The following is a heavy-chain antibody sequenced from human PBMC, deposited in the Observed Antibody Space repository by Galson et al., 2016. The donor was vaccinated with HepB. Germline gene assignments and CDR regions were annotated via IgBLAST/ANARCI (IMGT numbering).Heavy chain of an antibody. CDR1: GFTFSNYG. D-gene: IGHD3-16*01. CDR3: ARGGDFYYTLEV. J-gene: IGHJ6*02. CDR2: MWYDGNNK. V-gene: IGHV3-33*01. Sequence: SLRLSCAASGFTFSNYGMHWVRQAPGKGLEWVGSMWYDGNNKYYADSVKGRFTISRDKSTNTLYLQMNSLRAEDTAVYFCARGGDFYYTLEVWGQGTTVTVSS.